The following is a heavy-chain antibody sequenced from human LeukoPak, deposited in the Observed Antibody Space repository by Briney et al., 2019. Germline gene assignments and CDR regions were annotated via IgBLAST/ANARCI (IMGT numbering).Heavy chain of an antibody. J-gene: IGHJ4*02. V-gene: IGHV4-4*07. CDR1: GGSISSYY. CDR2: IYTSGST. D-gene: IGHD3-22*01. Sequence: SETLSLTCTVSGGSISSYYWSWIRQPAGKGLEWIGRIYTSGSTNYNTSLKSRGTMSVDTSKNQFSLKLSSVTAADTAVYYCARDGYYYDSSGYYYVSDYWGQGTLVTVSS. CDR3: ARDGYYYDSSGYYYVSDY.